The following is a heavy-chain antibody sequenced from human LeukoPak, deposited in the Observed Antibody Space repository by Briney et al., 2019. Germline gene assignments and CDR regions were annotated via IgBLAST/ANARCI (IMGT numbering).Heavy chain of an antibody. J-gene: IGHJ4*02. D-gene: IGHD3-22*01. CDR2: INPNSGGT. Sequence: ASVKVSCKASVYTFSNSGISWVRQAPGQGLEWMGWINPNSGGTNYAQKFQGRVTMTRDTSISTAYMELSRLRSDDTAVYYCASEYYYDSSGYDYWGQGTLVTVSS. CDR3: ASEYYYDSSGYDY. V-gene: IGHV1-2*02. CDR1: VYTFSNSG.